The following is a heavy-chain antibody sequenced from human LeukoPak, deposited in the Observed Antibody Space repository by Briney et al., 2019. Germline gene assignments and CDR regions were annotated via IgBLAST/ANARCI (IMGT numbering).Heavy chain of an antibody. CDR1: GFTFSSYS. J-gene: IGHJ4*02. D-gene: IGHD2-2*01. CDR2: ISSSSSYI. CDR3: AKGVVPAAPFDY. V-gene: IGHV3-21*04. Sequence: GGSLRLSCAASGFTFSSYSMNWVRQAPGKGLEWVSSISSSSSYIYYADSVKGRFTISRDNAKNSLYLQMNSLRAEDTAVYYCAKGVVPAAPFDYWGQGTLVTVSS.